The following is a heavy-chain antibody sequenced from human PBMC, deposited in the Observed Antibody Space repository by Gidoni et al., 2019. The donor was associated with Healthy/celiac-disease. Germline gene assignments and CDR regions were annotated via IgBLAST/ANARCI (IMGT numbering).Heavy chain of an antibody. CDR1: GGSISSYY. Sequence: QVQLQESGPGLVKPSVTLSLTCTVSGGSISSYYWSWIRQPPGKGLEWIGYIYYSGGTNYNPSLKSRVTISVDTSKNQFSLKLSSVTAADTAVYYCARGEQQVLEYYFDYWGQGTLVTVSS. CDR3: ARGEQQVLEYYFDY. V-gene: IGHV4-59*01. D-gene: IGHD6-13*01. CDR2: IYYSGGT. J-gene: IGHJ4*02.